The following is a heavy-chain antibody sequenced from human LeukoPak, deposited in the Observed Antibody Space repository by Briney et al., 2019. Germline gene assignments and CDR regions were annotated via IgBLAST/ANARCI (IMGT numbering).Heavy chain of an antibody. J-gene: IGHJ4*02. D-gene: IGHD2-21*01. CDR1: GGSISSSSYY. CDR3: AREYSRSVVAGSRPDL. V-gene: IGHV4-39*02. CDR2: MYYRGTT. Sequence: SETLSLTCSVSGGSISSSSYYWGWIRQSPGKGLEWFGSMYYRGTTYENSSLKSRLTPSIDTSNNQFSLKLTSVTAADTAVYYCAREYSRSVVAGSRPDLWGQGLLVTVSS.